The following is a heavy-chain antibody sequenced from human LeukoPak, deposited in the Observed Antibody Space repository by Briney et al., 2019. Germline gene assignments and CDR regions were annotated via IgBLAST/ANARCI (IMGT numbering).Heavy chain of an antibody. D-gene: IGHD2-15*01. CDR3: ARDGGGYCSGGSCYFWFDP. CDR1: GGSISSGGYY. J-gene: IGHJ5*02. CDR2: IYYSGST. Sequence: SETLSLTCTVSGGSISSGGYYSSWIRQHPGKGLEWIGYIYYSGSTYYNPSLKSRLTISVDTSKNQFSLKLSSVTAADTAIYYCARDGGGYCSGGSCYFWFDPWGQGTLVTVSS. V-gene: IGHV4-31*03.